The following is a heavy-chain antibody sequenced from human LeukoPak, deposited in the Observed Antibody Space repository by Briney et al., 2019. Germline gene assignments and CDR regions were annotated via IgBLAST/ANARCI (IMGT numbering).Heavy chain of an antibody. CDR2: ISGSSSSI. J-gene: IGHJ6*02. V-gene: IGHV3-21*01. D-gene: IGHD2-2*01. Sequence: AGGSLRLSCAASGFTFSSYSMNWVRQAPGKGLEWVSSISGSSSSIYYADSVKGRFTISRDNAKNSLYLQMNSLRAEDTAVYYCARDSLGYCSSTSCYAHYYYGMDVWGQGTTVTVSS. CDR1: GFTFSSYS. CDR3: ARDSLGYCSSTSCYAHYYYGMDV.